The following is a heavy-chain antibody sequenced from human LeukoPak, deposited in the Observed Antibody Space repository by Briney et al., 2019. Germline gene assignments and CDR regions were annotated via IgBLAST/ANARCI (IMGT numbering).Heavy chain of an antibody. CDR3: AKDYGGSPHYMDV. CDR1: GFTFSSYW. V-gene: IGHV3-23*01. J-gene: IGHJ6*03. Sequence: PGGSLRLSCAASGFTFSSYWMHWVRQAPGKGLEWVSAISGSGGSTYYADSVKGRFTISRDNSKNTLYLQMNSLRAEDTAVYYCAKDYGGSPHYMDVWGKGTTVTVSS. CDR2: ISGSGGST. D-gene: IGHD4-23*01.